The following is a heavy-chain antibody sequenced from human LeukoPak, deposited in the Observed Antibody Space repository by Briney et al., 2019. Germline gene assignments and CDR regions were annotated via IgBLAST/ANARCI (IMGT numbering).Heavy chain of an antibody. V-gene: IGHV4-59*01. Sequence: KPSETLSLTCTVSGRSISSYYWSWIRQPPGKGLEWIGYIYYSGSTNYNPSLKSRVTISVDTSKNQFSLKLSSVTAADTAVYYCARGRSGRGGIDPWGQGTLVTVSS. D-gene: IGHD3-10*01. CDR1: GRSISSYY. CDR3: ARGRSGRGGIDP. J-gene: IGHJ5*02. CDR2: IYYSGST.